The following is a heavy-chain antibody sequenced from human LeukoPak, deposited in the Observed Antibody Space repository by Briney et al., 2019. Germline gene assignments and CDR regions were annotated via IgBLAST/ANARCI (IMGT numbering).Heavy chain of an antibody. CDR3: DTEVVVTCDY. Sequence: GSLRPSCAASGFPFNNAWMSWVRQAPGKGLEWVGRIKSKTDGGTIDYAAPVKGRFTISRADSKNTLYLQMNSLKPEDTAVYYCDTEVVVTCDYWGQGTLVTVSS. D-gene: IGHD2-2*01. J-gene: IGHJ4*02. CDR2: IKSKTDGGTI. CDR1: GFPFNNAW. V-gene: IGHV3-15*01.